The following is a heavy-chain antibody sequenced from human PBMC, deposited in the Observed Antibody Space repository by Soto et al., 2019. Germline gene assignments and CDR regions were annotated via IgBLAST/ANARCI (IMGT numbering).Heavy chain of an antibody. CDR2: MNPRSGDT. CDR1: GYTFIGYY. D-gene: IGHD1-26*01. Sequence: ASVKVSCKTSGYTFIGYYMHWVRQAPGQGLEWMGWMNPRSGDTNYAQKFQGRVTMTRDASFTTAYMELRRLRSDDTAVYFCGRDDVGATPLGWFDPWGKGPLVTVSS. CDR3: GRDDVGATPLGWFDP. J-gene: IGHJ5*02. V-gene: IGHV1-2*02.